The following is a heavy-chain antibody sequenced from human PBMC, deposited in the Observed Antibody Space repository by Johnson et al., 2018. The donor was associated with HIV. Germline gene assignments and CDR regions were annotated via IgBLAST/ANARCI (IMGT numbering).Heavy chain of an antibody. D-gene: IGHD3-10*01. CDR3: ARSMRGAFDF. Sequence: VQLVESGGGVVQPGRSLRLSCAASGFTFSSYAMDWVRQTPGKGLAWVSAVSAGGDNTYYADSVEGRFTISRDNSKNTLYLQMNSLRAEDTAVYYCARSMRGAFDFWGQGTMVTVSS. CDR1: GFTFSSYA. V-gene: IGHV3-23*04. CDR2: VSAGGDNT. J-gene: IGHJ3*01.